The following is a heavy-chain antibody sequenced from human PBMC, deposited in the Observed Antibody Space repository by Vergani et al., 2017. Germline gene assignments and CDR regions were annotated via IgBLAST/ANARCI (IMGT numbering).Heavy chain of an antibody. V-gene: IGHV3-30*19. CDR3: ASDVVVAATGDDY. CDR2: ISYDGSNK. J-gene: IGHJ4*02. Sequence: QVQLVESGGGVVQPGRSLRLSCAASGFTFSSYGMHWVRQAPGKGLEWVAVISYDGSNKYYADSVKGRFTISRDNSKNTLYLQMNSLRAEDTAVYYCASDVVVAATGDDYWGQGTLVTVSS. D-gene: IGHD2-15*01. CDR1: GFTFSSYG.